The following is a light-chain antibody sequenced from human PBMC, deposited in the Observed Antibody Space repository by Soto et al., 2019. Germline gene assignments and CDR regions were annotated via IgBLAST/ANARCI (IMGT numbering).Light chain of an antibody. CDR1: QSVSSY. V-gene: IGKV3-11*01. CDR3: QHRTDWPPVCT. Sequence: EIVLTQSPATLSLSPGERATLSCRASQSVSSYLAWYQQKPGQAPRLLIYDASHRATGIPARFSGSGSGTDFTLTISSLEPEDFAFYYCQHRTDWPPVCTFGQGTKLEIK. J-gene: IGKJ2*02. CDR2: DAS.